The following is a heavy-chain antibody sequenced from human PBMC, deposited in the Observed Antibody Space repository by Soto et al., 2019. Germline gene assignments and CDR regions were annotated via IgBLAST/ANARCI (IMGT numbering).Heavy chain of an antibody. D-gene: IGHD2-2*01. J-gene: IGHJ3*02. Sequence: ASVKVSCKASGYTFTSYGISWVRQAPGQGLEWMGWISAYNGNTNYAQKHQGRVTMTTDTSTSKAYMELSSLRSDDTAVYYCARKYCSSTSCYDAFDIWGQGTMVTVSS. CDR3: ARKYCSSTSCYDAFDI. CDR2: ISAYNGNT. CDR1: GYTFTSYG. V-gene: IGHV1-18*01.